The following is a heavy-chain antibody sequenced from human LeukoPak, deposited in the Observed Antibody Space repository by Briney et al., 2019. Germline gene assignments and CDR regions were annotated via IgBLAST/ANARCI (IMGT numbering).Heavy chain of an antibody. Sequence: GGSLRLSCAASGFTFSSYWMSWVRQAPGEGLEWVANIKQDGSEKYYVDSVKGRFTISRDNAKNSLYLQMNSLGAEDTAVYYCARETSSGWYEGLFDYWGQGTLVTVSS. CDR3: ARETSSGWYEGLFDY. V-gene: IGHV3-7*01. D-gene: IGHD6-19*01. J-gene: IGHJ4*02. CDR2: IKQDGSEK. CDR1: GFTFSSYW.